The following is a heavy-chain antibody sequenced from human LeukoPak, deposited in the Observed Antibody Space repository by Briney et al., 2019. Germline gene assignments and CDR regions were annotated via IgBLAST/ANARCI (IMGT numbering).Heavy chain of an antibody. D-gene: IGHD6-13*01. CDR1: GDSISSYY. CDR2: IYYSGSP. V-gene: IGHV4-59*01. J-gene: IGHJ4*02. CDR3: ARRGPGYSSRTIDF. Sequence: PSETLSLTCTVPGDSISSYYWSWLRQPPGKGLEWIGHIYYSGSPNYNPSLKSRVTISVDPSKNQFSLKLSSVTAADTAVYYCARRGPGYSSRTIDFWGQGTLVTVSS.